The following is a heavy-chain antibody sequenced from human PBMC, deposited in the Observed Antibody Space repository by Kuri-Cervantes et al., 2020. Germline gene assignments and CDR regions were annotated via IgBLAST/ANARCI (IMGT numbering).Heavy chain of an antibody. CDR1: GYTFTSYD. J-gene: IGHJ6*02. CDR2: MNPNSGNT. CDR3: ARATTKPQGYYYYYGMDV. D-gene: IGHD1-26*01. Sequence: ASVKVSCKASGYTFTSYDINWVRQATGQGLEWMGRMNPNSGNTGYAQKFQGRVTMTRNTSISTAYMELSSLRSEDTAVYYCARATTKPQGYYYYYGMDVWGQGTTVTVSS. V-gene: IGHV1-8*01.